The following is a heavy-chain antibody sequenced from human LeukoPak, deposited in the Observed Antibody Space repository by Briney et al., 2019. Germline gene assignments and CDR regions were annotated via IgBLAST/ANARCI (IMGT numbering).Heavy chain of an antibody. CDR2: IYYSGST. J-gene: IGHJ5*02. D-gene: IGHD4-23*01. Sequence: SETLSLTCTVSGGSISYYYWSWIRQPPGKGLEWIGYIYYSGSTNYNPSLKSRVTISVDTSKNQFSLKLTSVTAADTAVYYCARYRGNSNGGFDPWGQGTLVTVSS. CDR3: ARYRGNSNGGFDP. CDR1: GGSISYYY. V-gene: IGHV4-59*08.